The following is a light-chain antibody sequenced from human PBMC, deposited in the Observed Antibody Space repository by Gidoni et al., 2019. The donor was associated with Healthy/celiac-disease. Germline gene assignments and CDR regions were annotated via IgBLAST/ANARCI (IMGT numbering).Light chain of an antibody. J-gene: IGKJ4*01. Sequence: EIVLTQSPATLSLSPGERATLSCRASQSVSSYLAWYQQKPGQAPRLLIYDASNRATGIPARFRGSGSGTDFTLTISSLEPEDFAVYYCQLRSNWPPLTFGGGTKVEIK. V-gene: IGKV3-11*01. CDR3: QLRSNWPPLT. CDR2: DAS. CDR1: QSVSSY.